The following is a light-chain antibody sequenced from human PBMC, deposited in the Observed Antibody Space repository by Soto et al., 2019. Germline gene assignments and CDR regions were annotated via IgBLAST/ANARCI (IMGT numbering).Light chain of an antibody. J-gene: IGLJ1*01. CDR1: NIGSKN. V-gene: IGLV3-9*01. Sequence: SYELTQPLSVSVALGQTARITCGGNNIGSKNVHWYQQKPGQAPVLVIYRDNNRPSGIPERFSGSNSGNTATLTIIRAQPGDEADYYCQVWDSSTASTVFGTGTKLTVL. CDR3: QVWDSSTASTV. CDR2: RDN.